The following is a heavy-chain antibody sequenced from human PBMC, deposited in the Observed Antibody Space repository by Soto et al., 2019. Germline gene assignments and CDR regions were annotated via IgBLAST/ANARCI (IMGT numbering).Heavy chain of an antibody. V-gene: IGHV3-23*01. CDR2: ISAGGDRT. CDR3: AMRV. Sequence: EVQVSESGGGLVQPGGSLRLSCATSGFTFSHYPMNWVRQAPGKGLEWVSGISAGGDRTYYADSVKGRFTIFRDNSKNSVSLQMNSLRVEDTAVYYCAMRVWGQGTLVTVSS. J-gene: IGHJ4*02. CDR1: GFTFSHYP.